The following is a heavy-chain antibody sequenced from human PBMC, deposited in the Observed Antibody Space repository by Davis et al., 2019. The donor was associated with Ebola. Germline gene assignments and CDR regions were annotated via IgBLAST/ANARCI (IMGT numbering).Heavy chain of an antibody. J-gene: IGHJ4*02. CDR3: TTTTTASDY. CDR2: IRSKANSYAT. D-gene: IGHD4-11*01. Sequence: GGSLRLSCAASGFTFSGFAMHWVRQASGKGLEWVGRIRSKANSYATAYAASVKGRFTISRDDSKNTAYLQMNSLKTEDTAVYYCTTTTTASDYWGQGTLVTVSS. V-gene: IGHV3-73*01. CDR1: GFTFSGFA.